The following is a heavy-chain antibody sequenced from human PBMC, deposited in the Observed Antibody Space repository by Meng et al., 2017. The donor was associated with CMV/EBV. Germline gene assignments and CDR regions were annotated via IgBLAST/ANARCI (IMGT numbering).Heavy chain of an antibody. D-gene: IGHD4-23*01. CDR3: ARARLTMVVTPY. CDR2: INPNSGGT. CDR1: GYTFTGYY. Sequence: CKASGYTFTGYYMHWVRQAPGQGLEWMGWINPNSGGTNYAQKFQGRVTMTRDTSISTAYMELSRLRSDDTAVYCCARARLTMVVTPYWGQGTLVTVSS. J-gene: IGHJ4*02. V-gene: IGHV1-2*02.